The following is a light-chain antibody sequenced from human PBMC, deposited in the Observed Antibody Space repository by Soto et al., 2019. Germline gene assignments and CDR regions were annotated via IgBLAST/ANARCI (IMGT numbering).Light chain of an antibody. V-gene: IGKV3-15*01. CDR3: QQYNNWPPW. CDR2: GAS. J-gene: IGKJ1*01. CDR1: QSVSSN. Sequence: EIVMTQSPATLSVSPGERATLSCRASQSVSSNLAWYQQQPGQAPRLLIYGASTRATGIPARFSGSGSGTEFPLTISRLQSEDFAVYYCQQYNNWPPWFGQGTKVEIK.